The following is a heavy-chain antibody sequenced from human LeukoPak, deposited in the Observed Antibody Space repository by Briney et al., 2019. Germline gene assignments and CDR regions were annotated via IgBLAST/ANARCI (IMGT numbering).Heavy chain of an antibody. CDR3: AKVPNYYDSSGSSAFDI. J-gene: IGHJ3*02. Sequence: GGSLRLSCAASGFTFSSYGMHWVRQAPGKGLEWVAFIRYDGSNKYYADSVKGRFTISRDNSKNTLYLQMNSLRAEDTAVYYCAKVPNYYDSSGSSAFDIWGQGTMVTVSS. CDR2: IRYDGSNK. CDR1: GFTFSSYG. V-gene: IGHV3-30*02. D-gene: IGHD3-22*01.